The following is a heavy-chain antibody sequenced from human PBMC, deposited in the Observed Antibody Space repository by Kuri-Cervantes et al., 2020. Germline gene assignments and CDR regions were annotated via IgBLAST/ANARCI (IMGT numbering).Heavy chain of an antibody. Sequence: GGSLRLSCAASGFTFDDYAMHWVRQAPGKGLEWVSGISWNSGSIGYADSVKGRFTISRDNSKNTLYLQMNSLRAEDTAVYYCAQDVDCYDSISIYWGQGTLVTVSS. CDR2: ISWNSGSI. J-gene: IGHJ4*02. D-gene: IGHD3-22*01. V-gene: IGHV3-9*01. CDR3: AQDVDCYDSISIY. CDR1: GFTFDDYA.